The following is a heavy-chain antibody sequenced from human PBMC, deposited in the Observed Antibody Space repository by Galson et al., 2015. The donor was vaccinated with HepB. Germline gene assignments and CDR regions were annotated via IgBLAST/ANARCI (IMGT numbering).Heavy chain of an antibody. J-gene: IGHJ4*02. CDR3: ARENVVPAAIWGWAELGYFDY. Sequence: SLRLSCAASGFTFSSYWMSWVRQAPGKGLEWVANIKQDGSEKYYVDSVKGRFTISRDNAKNSLYLQMNSLRAEDTAVYYCARENVVPAAIWGWAELGYFDYWGQGTLVTVSS. CDR1: GFTFSSYW. CDR2: IKQDGSEK. D-gene: IGHD2-2*02. V-gene: IGHV3-7*03.